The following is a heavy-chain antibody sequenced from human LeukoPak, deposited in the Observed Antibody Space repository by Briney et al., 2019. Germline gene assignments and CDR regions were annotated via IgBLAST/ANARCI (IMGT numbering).Heavy chain of an antibody. CDR3: ARGGAIFGVAFCYYYYMDV. V-gene: IGHV3-21*01. CDR1: GFTFSSYS. J-gene: IGHJ6*03. Sequence: GGSLRLSCAASGFTFSSYSMNWVRQAPGKGLEWVSSISSSSSYIYYADSVKGRFTISRDNAKNSLYLQMNSLRAEDTAVYYCARGGAIFGVAFCYYYYMDVWGKGTTVTVSS. CDR2: ISSSSSYI. D-gene: IGHD3-3*01.